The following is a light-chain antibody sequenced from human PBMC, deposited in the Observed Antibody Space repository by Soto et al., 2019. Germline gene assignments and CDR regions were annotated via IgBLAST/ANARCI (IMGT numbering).Light chain of an antibody. CDR2: AAS. CDR3: QQLHSFPRT. V-gene: IGKV1-9*01. Sequence: IQLTQSPSSLSASVGDRVPITCRASEGISTYVAWYQQKPGTAPKLLIYAASTLQSGVPSRFSGSGSGTHFTLTIISLQPEDFATYYCQQLHSFPRTFGQGTKLEIK. CDR1: EGISTY. J-gene: IGKJ2*02.